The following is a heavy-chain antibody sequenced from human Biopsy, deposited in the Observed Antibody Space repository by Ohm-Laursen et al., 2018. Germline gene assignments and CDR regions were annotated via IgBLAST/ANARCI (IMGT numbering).Heavy chain of an antibody. CDR3: VRGVDYYDPYHYYALDV. Sequence: SDTLSLTCAVYGGSFSGYYWSWIRQPPGKGLEWIGEINHRGSTNYNPSLKSRVTISVDTSKNQLSLKLRSVTAADTAVYYCVRGVDYYDPYHYYALDVWGQGTTVTVSS. V-gene: IGHV4-34*01. J-gene: IGHJ6*02. CDR2: INHRGST. CDR1: GGSFSGYY. D-gene: IGHD3-22*01.